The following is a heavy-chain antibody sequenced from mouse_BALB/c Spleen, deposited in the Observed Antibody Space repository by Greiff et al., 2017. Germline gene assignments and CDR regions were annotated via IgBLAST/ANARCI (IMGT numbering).Heavy chain of an antibody. CDR3: ARSGYGYDGLAY. J-gene: IGHJ3*01. V-gene: IGHV1-7*01. CDR2: INPSTGYT. D-gene: IGHD2-2*01. CDR1: GYTFTSYW. Sequence: QVQLQQSGAELAKPGASVKMSCKASGYTFTSYWMHWVKQRPGQGLEWIGYINPSTGYTEYNQKFKDKATLTADKSSSTAYMQLSSLTSEDSAVYYCARSGYGYDGLAYWGQGTLVTVAA.